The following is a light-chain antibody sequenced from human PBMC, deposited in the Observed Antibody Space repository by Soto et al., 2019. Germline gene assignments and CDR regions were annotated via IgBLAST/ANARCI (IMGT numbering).Light chain of an antibody. CDR2: DVN. Sequence: QSALAQPRSVSGSPGQSVAISCTGTSSDVGGYNYVSWYQQHPGKAPKVMIFDVNKRPSGVPDRFSGCKSGNTASLTISGLQAEDEADYYCCSYAGRYTYVFGTGTKVTVL. CDR3: CSYAGRYTYV. J-gene: IGLJ1*01. CDR1: SSDVGGYNY. V-gene: IGLV2-11*01.